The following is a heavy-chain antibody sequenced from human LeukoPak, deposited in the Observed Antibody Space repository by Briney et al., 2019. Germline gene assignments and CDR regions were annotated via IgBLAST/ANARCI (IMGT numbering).Heavy chain of an antibody. Sequence: SETLSLTCTVSGASISSYYWSWIRQPPGKGLEWIGYVYYSESTNYNPSLKSRVTISVDTSKNQFSLKLSSVTAADTAVYYCARGVEAARPYYFDYWGQGTLVTVSS. D-gene: IGHD6-6*01. J-gene: IGHJ4*02. CDR1: GASISSYY. CDR3: ARGVEAARPYYFDY. CDR2: VYYSEST. V-gene: IGHV4-59*01.